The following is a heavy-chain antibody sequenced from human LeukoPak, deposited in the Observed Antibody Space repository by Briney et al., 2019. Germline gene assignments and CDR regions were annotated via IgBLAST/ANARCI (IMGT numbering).Heavy chain of an antibody. Sequence: GGSLRLSCAAAGFTFSRYWMSWVRQAKGKGLECVAKIKEDGSEKHYVDSVKGRFTISRDNAKNSLYLQMNSLRAEDTAVYYCAKVTRPYSSGWYGHFDYWGQGTLVTVSS. D-gene: IGHD6-19*01. V-gene: IGHV3-7*03. CDR3: AKVTRPYSSGWYGHFDY. CDR1: GFTFSRYW. CDR2: IKEDGSEK. J-gene: IGHJ4*02.